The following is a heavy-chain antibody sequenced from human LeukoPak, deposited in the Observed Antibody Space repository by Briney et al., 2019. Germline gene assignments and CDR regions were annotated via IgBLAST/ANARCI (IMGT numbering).Heavy chain of an antibody. J-gene: IGHJ6*02. D-gene: IGHD3-10*01. CDR1: GDSVSSNSAA. CDR2: TYYRSKWYN. V-gene: IGHV6-1*01. Sequence: SQTLSLTCAISGDSVSSNSAAWNWIRQSPSRGLEWLGRTYYRSKWYNDYAVSVKSRITINPDTSKNQFSLRLNSVTPEDTAVYYCARGPITMVRGRYYYYGMDVWGQGTTVTVSS. CDR3: ARGPITMVRGRYYYYGMDV.